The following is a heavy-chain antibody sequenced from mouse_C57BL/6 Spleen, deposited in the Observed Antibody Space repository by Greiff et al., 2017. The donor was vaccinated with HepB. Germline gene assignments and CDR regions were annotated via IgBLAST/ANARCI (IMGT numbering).Heavy chain of an antibody. J-gene: IGHJ1*03. CDR3: ARYYYGSSYSYWYFDV. CDR2: ISYDGSN. Sequence: EVHLVESGPGLVKPSQSLSLTCSVTGYSITSGYYWNWIRQFPGNKLEWMGYISYDGSNNYNPSLKNRISITRDTSKNQFFLKLNSVTTEDTATYYCARYYYGSSYSYWYFDVWGTGTTVTVSS. D-gene: IGHD1-1*01. V-gene: IGHV3-6*01. CDR1: GYSITSGYY.